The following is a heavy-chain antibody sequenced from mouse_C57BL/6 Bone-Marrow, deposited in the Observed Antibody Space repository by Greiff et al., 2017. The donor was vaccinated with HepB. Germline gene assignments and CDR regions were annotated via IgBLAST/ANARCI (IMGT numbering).Heavy chain of an antibody. CDR2: SRNKANDYTT. V-gene: IGHV7-1*01. D-gene: IGHD4-1*01. CDR1: GFTFSDFY. J-gene: IGHJ4*01. Sequence: DVKLVESGGGLVQSGRSLRLSCATSGFTFSDFYMEWVRQAPGKGLEWIAASRNKANDYTTEYSASVKGRFIVSRDTSQSILYLQMNALRAEDTAIYYCARDLGRGAMDYWGQGTSVTVSS. CDR3: ARDLGRGAMDY.